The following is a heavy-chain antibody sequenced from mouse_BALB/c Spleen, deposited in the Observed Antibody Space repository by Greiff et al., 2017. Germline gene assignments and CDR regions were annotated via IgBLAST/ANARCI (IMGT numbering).Heavy chain of an antibody. Sequence: VQLKQSGPGLVKPSQSLSLTCTVTGYSITSDYAWNWIRQHPGNILEWMGYISYSGSTSYNPSLKSRITITRDTSKNQFFLQLNFVTTEDTATYCGARRYTANPFAYWGQGTLVTVSA. CDR1: GYSITSDYA. CDR2: ISYSGST. J-gene: IGHJ3*01. CDR3: ARRYTANPFAY. D-gene: IGHD1-2*01. V-gene: IGHV3-2*02.